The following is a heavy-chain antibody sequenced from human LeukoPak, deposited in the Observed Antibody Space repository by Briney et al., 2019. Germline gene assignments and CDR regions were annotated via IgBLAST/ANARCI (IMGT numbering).Heavy chain of an antibody. CDR1: GYTFTSYD. CDR2: IIPIFGTA. CDR3: ARREEGAHGYNWFDP. J-gene: IGHJ5*02. D-gene: IGHD3-16*01. V-gene: IGHV1-69*13. Sequence: GASVKVSCKASGYTFTSYDISWVRQAPGQGLEWMGGIIPIFGTANYAQKFQGRVTITADESTSTAYMELSSLRSEDTAVYYCARREEGAHGYNWFDPWGQGTLVTVSS.